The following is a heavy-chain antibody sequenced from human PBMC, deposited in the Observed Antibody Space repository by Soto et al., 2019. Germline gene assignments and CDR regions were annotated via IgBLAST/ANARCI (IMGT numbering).Heavy chain of an antibody. V-gene: IGHV6-1*01. J-gene: IGHJ5*02. D-gene: IGHD1-1*01. CDR1: GDSVASNSAT. CDR3: ARKSIGTGGWFAP. Sequence: SQTLSLTCAISGDSVASNSATWNWIRQSPSRGLEWLGRTYYRSKWYNDYAVSVKRRITIKPDTSKNQFSLQLSSMTPEDTAVYYCARKSIGTGGWFAPWGQGTLVTVSS. CDR2: TYYRSKWYN.